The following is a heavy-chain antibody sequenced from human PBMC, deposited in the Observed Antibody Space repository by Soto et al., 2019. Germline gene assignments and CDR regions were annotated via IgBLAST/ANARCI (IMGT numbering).Heavy chain of an antibody. CDR2: IILIFGTA. CDR1: GGTFSSYA. D-gene: IGHD3-22*01. CDR3: ARDGYYYDSSGYYYYFDY. Sequence: QVQLVQSGAAVKKPGSSVKVSCKASGGTFSSYAISWVRQAPGQGLEWMGGIILIFGTANYAQKFQGRVKITADESTSTADMELSSLRSEDTAVYYCARDGYYYDSSGYYYYFDYWGQGTLVTVSS. V-gene: IGHV1-69*12. J-gene: IGHJ4*02.